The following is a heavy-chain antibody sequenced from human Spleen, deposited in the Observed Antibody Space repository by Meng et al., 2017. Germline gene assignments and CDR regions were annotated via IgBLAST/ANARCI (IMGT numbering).Heavy chain of an antibody. J-gene: IGHJ4*02. V-gene: IGHV4-34*01. D-gene: IGHD4-11*01. CDR1: GGSFSDYY. CDR2: INHSGST. Sequence: QVQLQQWGAGLLKPSWTLSPTCVFSGGSFSDYYWSWIRQPPGKGLEWIGEINHSGSTNYNPSLESRATISVDTSQNNLSLKLSSVTAADSAVYYCARGPTTMAHDFDYWGQGTLVTVSS. CDR3: ARGPTTMAHDFDY.